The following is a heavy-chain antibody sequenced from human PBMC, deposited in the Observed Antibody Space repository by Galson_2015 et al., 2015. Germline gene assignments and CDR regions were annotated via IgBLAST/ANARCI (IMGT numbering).Heavy chain of an antibody. Sequence: QSGAEVKKPGESLQIPCTGSGYTFSHYYIGWVRQMPGKGLDWMGIVYPGDSETRYSPSFQGQVTISADKSISTAYLQWSSLKAADTAMYYCARGGSATRFDFWGQGTLVTVSS. CDR3: ARGGSATRFDF. CDR2: VYPGDSET. V-gene: IGHV5-51*01. J-gene: IGHJ4*02. CDR1: GYTFSHYY. D-gene: IGHD1-1*01.